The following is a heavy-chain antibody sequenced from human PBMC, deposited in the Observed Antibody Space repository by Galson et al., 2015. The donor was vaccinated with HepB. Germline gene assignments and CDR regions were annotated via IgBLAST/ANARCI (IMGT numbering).Heavy chain of an antibody. J-gene: IGHJ3*02. V-gene: IGHV4-30-4*01. D-gene: IGHD2-2*01. Sequence: RQPPGKGLEWIGYIYYSGSTYSNPSLKSRVTISVDTSKNQFSLKLSSVTAADTAVYYCARELVPVAFDIWGQGTMVTVSS. CDR3: ARELVPVAFDI. CDR2: IYYSGST.